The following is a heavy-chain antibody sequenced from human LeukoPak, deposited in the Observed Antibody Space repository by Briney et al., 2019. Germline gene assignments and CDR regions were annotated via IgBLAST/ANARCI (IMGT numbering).Heavy chain of an antibody. V-gene: IGHV1-18*04. CDR2: ISAYNGNT. Sequence: ASVKVSCKASGYTFTSYGISWVRQAPGQGLEWMGWISAYNGNTNFAQNLQGRVTMTTDTSTSTAYMELRSLRSDDTAVNYCARALCSSTSCHGRNDYWGQGTLVTVSS. D-gene: IGHD2-2*01. CDR3: ARALCSSTSCHGRNDY. J-gene: IGHJ4*02. CDR1: GYTFTSYG.